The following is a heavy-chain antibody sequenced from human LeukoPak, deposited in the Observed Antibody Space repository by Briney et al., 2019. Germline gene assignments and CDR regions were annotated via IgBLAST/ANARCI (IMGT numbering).Heavy chain of an antibody. CDR2: INHSGST. J-gene: IGHJ4*02. CDR1: GGSVSSGSYY. V-gene: IGHV4-61*01. D-gene: IGHD4-11*01. Sequence: SETLSLTCTVSGGSVSSGSYYWSWIRQPPGTGLEWIGEINHSGSTNYNPSLKSRVTISVDTSKNQFSLKLSSVTAADTAVYYCASRRLQSPYSYWGQGTLVTVSS. CDR3: ASRRLQSPYSY.